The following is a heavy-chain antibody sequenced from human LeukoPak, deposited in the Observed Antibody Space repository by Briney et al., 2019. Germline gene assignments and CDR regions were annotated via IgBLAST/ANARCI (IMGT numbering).Heavy chain of an antibody. D-gene: IGHD3-10*01. V-gene: IGHV4-34*01. J-gene: IGHJ4*02. CDR3: ARVGYYGSGSAIDY. Sequence: SETLSLTCAVYGGSFSGYYWSWIRQPPGKGLEWIGEINHSGSTNYNPSLKSRVTISVDTSKNQFSLKLSSVTAADTAVYYCARVGYYGSGSAIDYWGQGTVVTVSS. CDR2: INHSGST. CDR1: GGSFSGYY.